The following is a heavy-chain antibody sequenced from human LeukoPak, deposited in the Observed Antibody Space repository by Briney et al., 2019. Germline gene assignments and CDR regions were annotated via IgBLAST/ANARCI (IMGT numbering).Heavy chain of an antibody. D-gene: IGHD1-26*01. Sequence: GGSLRLSCAASGFTFDDHGMNWVRQAPGKGLEWVSGIDWNGGTTGHADSVKGRFTISRDNAKNSLFLQMNSLRAEDTALYYCARGAIVGATRGYLHSWGQGTLVTVSS. CDR2: IDWNGGTT. CDR3: ARGAIVGATRGYLHS. J-gene: IGHJ4*02. V-gene: IGHV3-20*04. CDR1: GFTFDDHG.